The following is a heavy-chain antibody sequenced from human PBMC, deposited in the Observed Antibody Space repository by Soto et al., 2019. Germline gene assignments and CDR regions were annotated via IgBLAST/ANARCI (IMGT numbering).Heavy chain of an antibody. CDR1: GFTFTLHY. D-gene: IGHD3-22*01. CDR2: VNAGDGSA. J-gene: IGHJ4*02. V-gene: IGHV1-46*01. CDR3: ARERDSFDY. Sequence: QVQLVQSGAEVTEPGASVKVSCKTSGFTFTLHYIHWVRQAPGQGLEWVGMVNAGDGSATYAREFRDKVSMTWDTSTSTVYLDLNSLKFEDTAIYYCARERDSFDYRGQGTLVSVSP.